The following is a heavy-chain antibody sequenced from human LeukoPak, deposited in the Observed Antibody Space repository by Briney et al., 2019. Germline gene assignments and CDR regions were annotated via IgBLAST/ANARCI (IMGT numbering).Heavy chain of an antibody. V-gene: IGHV4-59*08. D-gene: IGHD3-9*01. CDR3: ARHVWLQPFDY. Sequence: PSETLSLTCSVSGGSMNSYYWSWIRQSPGKGLEWIGYIYYSGSTNYNPALKSRVTISVDTSKNQFSLKLSSVTAADTAVYYCARHVWLQPFDYWGQGTLVTVSS. CDR1: GGSMNSYY. CDR2: IYYSGST. J-gene: IGHJ4*02.